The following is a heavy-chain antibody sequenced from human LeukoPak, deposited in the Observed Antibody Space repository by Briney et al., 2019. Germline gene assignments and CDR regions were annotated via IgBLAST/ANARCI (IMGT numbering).Heavy chain of an antibody. V-gene: IGHV1-2*02. CDR3: ARGFLRIAARLDP. CDR1: GYTFTGYY. J-gene: IGHJ5*02. D-gene: IGHD6-6*01. Sequence: ASVKVSCKASGYTFTGYYMHWVRQAPGQGLEWMGWINPNSGGTNYAQKFQGRVTMTRDTSISTAYMELSRLRSDDTAVYYCARGFLRIAARLDPWGQGTLVTVSS. CDR2: INPNSGGT.